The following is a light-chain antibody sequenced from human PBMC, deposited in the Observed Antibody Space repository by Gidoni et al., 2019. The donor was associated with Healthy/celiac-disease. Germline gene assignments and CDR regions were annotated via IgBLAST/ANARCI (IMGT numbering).Light chain of an antibody. Sequence: DIQMTQSPSSLSASVGDRVTITCQASQDISNYLNWYQQKPGKAPKLLIYDASNLETGVPSRFSGSGSGTEFTFTISSLQPEDIATYYCQQYDNLPPFXGXTKVEIK. CDR3: QQYDNLPP. J-gene: IGKJ4*01. CDR1: QDISNY. V-gene: IGKV1-33*01. CDR2: DAS.